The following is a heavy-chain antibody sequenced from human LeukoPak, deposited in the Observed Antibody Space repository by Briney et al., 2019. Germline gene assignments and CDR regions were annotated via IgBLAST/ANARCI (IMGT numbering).Heavy chain of an antibody. J-gene: IGHJ3*02. D-gene: IGHD1-26*01. Sequence: SETLSLTCTVSGGSISSYYWSWIRQPPGKGLEWIGYIYYSGSTNYNPSLKSRVTISVDTSKNQFSLKLSSVTAADTAVYYCARDLVGATFGEDAFDIWGQGTMVTVSS. CDR1: GGSISSYY. CDR3: ARDLVGATFGEDAFDI. V-gene: IGHV4-59*12. CDR2: IYYSGST.